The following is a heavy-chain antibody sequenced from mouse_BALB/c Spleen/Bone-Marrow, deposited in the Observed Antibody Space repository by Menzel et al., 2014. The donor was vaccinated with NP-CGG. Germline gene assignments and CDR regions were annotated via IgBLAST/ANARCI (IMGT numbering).Heavy chain of an antibody. J-gene: IGHJ2*01. V-gene: IGHV5-6*01. D-gene: IGHD2-3*01. Sequence: EVQGVESGGDLVKPGGSLKLSCAASGFTFSSYGMSWVRQTPDKRLEWVATISGGGSYTYYPDSVKGRFTISRDNAKNTLYLQMSSLKSEDTAMYYCARLPYDGPDYLGQGTTLSVSS. CDR1: GFTFSSYG. CDR2: ISGGGSYT. CDR3: ARLPYDGPDY.